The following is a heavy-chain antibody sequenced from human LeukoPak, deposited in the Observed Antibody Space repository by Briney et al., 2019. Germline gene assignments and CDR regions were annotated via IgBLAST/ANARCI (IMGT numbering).Heavy chain of an antibody. Sequence: PSQTLSLTCTVSGGSISSGDYYWSWIRQLPGKGLEWIGYIYYSGSTYYNPSLKSRVTISVDTSKNQFSLKLSSVTAADTAVYYCARVTMVRGVIEVDYWGQGTLVTVSS. J-gene: IGHJ4*02. V-gene: IGHV4-30-4*01. D-gene: IGHD3-10*01. CDR3: ARVTMVRGVIEVDY. CDR1: GGSISSGDYY. CDR2: IYYSGST.